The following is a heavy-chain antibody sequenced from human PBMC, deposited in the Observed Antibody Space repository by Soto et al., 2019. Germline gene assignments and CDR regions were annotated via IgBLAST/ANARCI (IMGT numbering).Heavy chain of an antibody. Sequence: GASVKVSCKASGYTFTSYGISWVRQAPGQGLEWMGWISAYNGNTNYAQKLQGRVTMATDTSTSTAYMELRSLRSDDTAVYYCAWDSYGRGWDGFDYWGQGTLVTVSS. J-gene: IGHJ4*02. CDR1: GYTFTSYG. CDR3: AWDSYGRGWDGFDY. CDR2: ISAYNGNT. V-gene: IGHV1-18*01. D-gene: IGHD6-19*01.